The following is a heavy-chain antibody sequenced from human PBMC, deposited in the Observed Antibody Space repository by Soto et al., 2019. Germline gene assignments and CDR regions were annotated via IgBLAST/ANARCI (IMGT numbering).Heavy chain of an antibody. Sequence: QVQLQESGPGLVKPSETLSLTCTVSGGSISSYYWSWIRQPPGKGLEWIGYFYYSGSTNYNPSLKSRVTISVDTSKNQFSLELSSVTAADTAVYYCARVGLELQIDYWGQGTLVTVSS. CDR2: FYYSGST. J-gene: IGHJ4*02. CDR3: ARVGLELQIDY. CDR1: GGSISSYY. D-gene: IGHD1-7*01. V-gene: IGHV4-59*01.